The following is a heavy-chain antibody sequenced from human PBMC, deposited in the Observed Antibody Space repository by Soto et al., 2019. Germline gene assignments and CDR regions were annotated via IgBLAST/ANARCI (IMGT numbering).Heavy chain of an antibody. J-gene: IGHJ4*02. Sequence: SETLSLICTVTVDSINNRSYYWGWIRQPPGKGLEWIGSIYYSGSTYNNPSLKSRVSMSVDTSKNQFSLKLRSVTAADTALYYCARQRTSVVTQAYFDSWGQGSLVTVSS. CDR1: VDSINNRSYY. CDR3: ARQRTSVVTQAYFDS. D-gene: IGHD2-21*02. V-gene: IGHV4-39*01. CDR2: IYYSGST.